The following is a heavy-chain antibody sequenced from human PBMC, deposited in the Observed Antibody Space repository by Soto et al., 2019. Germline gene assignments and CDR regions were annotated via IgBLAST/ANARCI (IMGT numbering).Heavy chain of an antibody. CDR2: ISGSGGST. J-gene: IGHJ4*01. Sequence: GGSLRLSCAASGFTFSSYAMSWVRQAPGKGLEWVSAISGSGGSTYYADSVKGRFTISRDNSKNTLYLQMNSLRAEDTAVYYCAKDPPEYYDILTGYYNGNYFDYWGHGSLVTVSS. V-gene: IGHV3-23*01. CDR3: AKDPPEYYDILTGYYNGNYFDY. D-gene: IGHD3-9*01. CDR1: GFTFSSYA.